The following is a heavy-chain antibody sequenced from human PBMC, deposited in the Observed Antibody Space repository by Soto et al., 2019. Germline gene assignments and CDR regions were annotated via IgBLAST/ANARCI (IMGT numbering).Heavy chain of an antibody. D-gene: IGHD2-15*01. CDR2: IIPIFGTA. Sequence: SVKVSCKASGGTFSSYAISWVRQAPGQGLEWMGGIIPIFGTANYAQKFQGRVTITADESTSTAYMELSSLRSEDTAVYYCAREEEYCSGGSCRYYYYGMDVWGQGTTVTVSS. CDR3: AREEEYCSGGSCRYYYYGMDV. CDR1: GGTFSSYA. J-gene: IGHJ6*02. V-gene: IGHV1-69*13.